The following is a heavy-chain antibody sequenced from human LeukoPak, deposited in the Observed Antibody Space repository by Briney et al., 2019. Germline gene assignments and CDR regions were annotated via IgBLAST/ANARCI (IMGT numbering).Heavy chain of an antibody. V-gene: IGHV1-69*13. CDR2: IIPIFGTA. D-gene: IGHD3-10*01. CDR3: AHSNYYGSGSYPY. CDR1: GGTFSSYA. J-gene: IGHJ4*02. Sequence: SVKASCKASGGTFSSYAISWVRQAPGQGLEWMGGIIPIFGTANYAQKFQGRVTITADESTSTAYMELSSLRSEDTAVYYCAHSNYYGSGSYPYWGQGTLVTVSS.